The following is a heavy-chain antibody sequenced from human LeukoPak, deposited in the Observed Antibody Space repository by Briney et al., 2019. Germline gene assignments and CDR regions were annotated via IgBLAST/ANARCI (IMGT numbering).Heavy chain of an antibody. Sequence: SETLSLTCTVSGGSISSYYWSWIRQPPGKGLGWIGYIYYSGSTNYNPSLKSRVTISVDTSKNQFSLKLSSVTAADTAVYYCARLLYYYGSGRGFDPWGQGTLVTVSS. V-gene: IGHV4-59*08. D-gene: IGHD3-10*01. J-gene: IGHJ5*02. CDR3: ARLLYYYGSGRGFDP. CDR2: IYYSGST. CDR1: GGSISSYY.